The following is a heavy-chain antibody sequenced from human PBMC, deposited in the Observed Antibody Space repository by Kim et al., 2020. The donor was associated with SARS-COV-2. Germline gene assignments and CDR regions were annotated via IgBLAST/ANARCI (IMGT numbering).Heavy chain of an antibody. CDR2: INHSGST. J-gene: IGHJ3*02. CDR3: AKLGYCSGGSCYSVYAFD. CDR1: GGSFSGYY. V-gene: IGHV4-34*01. Sequence: SETLSLTCAVYGGSFSGYYWSWIRQPPGKGLEWIGEINHSGSTNYNPSLKSRVTISVDTSKNQFSLKLSSVTAADTAVYYCAKLGYCSGGSCYSVYAFD. D-gene: IGHD2-15*01.